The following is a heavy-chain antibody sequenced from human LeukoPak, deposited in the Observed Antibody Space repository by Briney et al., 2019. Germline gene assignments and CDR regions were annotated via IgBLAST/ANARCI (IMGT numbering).Heavy chain of an antibody. V-gene: IGHV3-23*01. CDR3: ARDSSGGTAMDDY. CDR1: GFTFSNYG. D-gene: IGHD5-18*01. CDR2: ISGSGGSI. Sequence: PGGSLRLSCEASGFTFSNYGMIWVRQAPGKGLEWVSGISGSGGSIYVADSVKGRFTISRDNAKNTLYLQMNSLRAEDTAVYYCARDSSGGTAMDDYWGQGTLVTVSS. J-gene: IGHJ4*02.